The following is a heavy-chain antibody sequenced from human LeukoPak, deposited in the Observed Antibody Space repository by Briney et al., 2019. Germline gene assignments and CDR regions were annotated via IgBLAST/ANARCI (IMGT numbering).Heavy chain of an antibody. CDR2: ISPTGEGT. CDR3: ARVYAEWEPLWYFDL. V-gene: IGHV3-23*01. D-gene: IGHD1-26*01. CDR1: GFAFSNTG. J-gene: IGHJ2*01. Sequence: GGSLRLSCAASGFAFSNTGMTWVRHAPGRGLEWVSTISPTGEGTHYADTVKGRFTISRDNAKNSLYLQMNSLRAEDTAVYYCARVYAEWEPLWYFDLWGRGTLVTVSS.